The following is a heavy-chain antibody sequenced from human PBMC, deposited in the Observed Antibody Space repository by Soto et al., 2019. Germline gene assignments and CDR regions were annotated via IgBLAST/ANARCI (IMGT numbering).Heavy chain of an antibody. CDR3: VRPYCGTNSCHDWFDP. D-gene: IGHD2-21*01. CDR1: GYIFIDYY. CDR2: INPNSGGT. V-gene: IGHV1-2*02. J-gene: IGHJ5*02. Sequence: ASVKVSCKASGYIFIDYYINWVRQAPGQGLEWMGWINPNSGGTKYAEQFQGRVTMTTDTSITTAYMELSGLRSDDTAVYYCVRPYCGTNSCHDWFDPWGQGTPVTVSS.